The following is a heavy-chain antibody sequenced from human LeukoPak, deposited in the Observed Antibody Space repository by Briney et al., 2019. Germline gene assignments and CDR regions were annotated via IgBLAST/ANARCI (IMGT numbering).Heavy chain of an antibody. CDR3: ARGRAKLDY. CDR1: GGSFSGYY. V-gene: IGHV4-34*01. J-gene: IGHJ4*02. Sequence: SETLSLTRAVYGGSFSGYYWSWIRQPPGKGLEWIGEINHSGSTNYNPSLKSRVTISVDTSKNQFSLKLSSVTAADTAVYYCARGRAKLDYWGQGTLVTVSS. CDR2: INHSGST.